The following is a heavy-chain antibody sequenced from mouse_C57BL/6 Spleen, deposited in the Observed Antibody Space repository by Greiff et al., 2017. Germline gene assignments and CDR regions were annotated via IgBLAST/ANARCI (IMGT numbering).Heavy chain of an antibody. D-gene: IGHD2-4*01. CDR2: ISSDGSN. V-gene: IGHV3-6*01. J-gene: IGHJ3*01. CDR3: ASGGGDYDGSWFAY. Sequence: EVQVVESGPGLVKPSQSLSLTCSVTGYSITSGYYWNWIRQFPGNKLEWMGYISSDGSNNYNPYLKNRISLTRDTSKNPFFLKLNSVTTEYTATDYCASGGGDYDGSWFAYWGQGTLVTVSA. CDR1: GYSITSGYY.